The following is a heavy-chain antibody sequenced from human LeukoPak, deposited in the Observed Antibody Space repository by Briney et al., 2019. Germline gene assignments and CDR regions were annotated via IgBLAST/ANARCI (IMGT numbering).Heavy chain of an antibody. D-gene: IGHD3-3*01. J-gene: IGHJ4*02. CDR3: AKDLDFWSGYLRVSDY. CDR1: GFTFSSYG. Sequence: GGSLRLSCAASGFTFSSYGMHWVRQAPGKGLEWVAFIRYDGSNKYYADSVKGRFTISRDNSKNTLYLQMNSLRAEDTAVCYCAKDLDFWSGYLRVSDYWGQGTLVTVSS. CDR2: IRYDGSNK. V-gene: IGHV3-30*02.